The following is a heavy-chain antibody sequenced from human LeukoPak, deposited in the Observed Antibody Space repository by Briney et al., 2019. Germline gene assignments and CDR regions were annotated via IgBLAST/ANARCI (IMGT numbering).Heavy chain of an antibody. CDR2: ISAYNGNT. CDR1: GGTFSSYA. J-gene: IGHJ4*02. Sequence: ASVKVSCKASGGTFSSYAISWMRQAPGQGLGWMGWISAYNGNTNYAQKLQGRVTMTTDTSTSTAYMELRSLRSDDTAVYYCARAVGYYGSGSYSDYWGQGTLVTVSS. V-gene: IGHV1-18*01. D-gene: IGHD3-10*01. CDR3: ARAVGYYGSGSYSDY.